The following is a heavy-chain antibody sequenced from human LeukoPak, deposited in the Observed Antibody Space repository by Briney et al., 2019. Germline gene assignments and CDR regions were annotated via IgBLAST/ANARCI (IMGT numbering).Heavy chain of an antibody. Sequence: SETLSLTCTVSGGSISSSSYYWGWIRQPLGKGLEWIGSIYYSGSTYYNPSLKSRVTISVDTSKNQFSLKLRSVTAADTAVYYCARQGRPTVTSYFDYWGQGILVTVSS. D-gene: IGHD4-17*01. V-gene: IGHV4-39*01. CDR3: ARQGRPTVTSYFDY. CDR2: IYYSGST. J-gene: IGHJ4*02. CDR1: GGSISSSSYY.